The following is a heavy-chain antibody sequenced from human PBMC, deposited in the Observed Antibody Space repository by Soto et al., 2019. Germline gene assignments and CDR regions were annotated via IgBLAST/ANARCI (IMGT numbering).Heavy chain of an antibody. J-gene: IGHJ1*01. Sequence: QVPLVESGGGLVKPGGSLRLSCAASGFTFSDFHMSWIRQAPGKGLEWVSYITSGSTIYYADSVKGRFTISRDNAKNSLYLQMNSLRAEDTAVYYCARGAETKTGIQHWGQGTLVTVSS. V-gene: IGHV3-11*01. CDR2: ITSGSTI. CDR1: GFTFSDFH. D-gene: IGHD2-8*01. CDR3: ARGAETKTGIQH.